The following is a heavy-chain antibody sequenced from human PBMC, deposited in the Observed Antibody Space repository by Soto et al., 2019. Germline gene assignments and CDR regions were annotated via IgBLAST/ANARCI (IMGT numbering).Heavy chain of an antibody. Sequence: GGSLRLSCAASGFTFSSYGMHWVRQAPGKGLEWVVVIWYDGSNKYYADSVKGRFTISRDNSKNTLYLQMNSLRAEDTAVYYCARDYTGDVGAFDIWGQGTMVTVSS. CDR2: IWYDGSNK. V-gene: IGHV3-33*08. D-gene: IGHD7-27*01. CDR1: GFTFSSYG. CDR3: ARDYTGDVGAFDI. J-gene: IGHJ3*02.